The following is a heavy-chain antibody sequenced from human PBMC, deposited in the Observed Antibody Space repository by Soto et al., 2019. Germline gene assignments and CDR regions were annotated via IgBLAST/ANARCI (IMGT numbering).Heavy chain of an antibody. CDR2: IGKAGDT. Sequence: EVQLVESGGGLVQPGGSLRLSCAASGFTFSNYDMHWVRQGRGKGLEWVSGIGKAGDTYYVGSVRGRFTTSRENAKNSLYLQMNSLRAGDTAVYYCARGAATGFDYCGQGTLVTVSS. J-gene: IGHJ4*02. V-gene: IGHV3-13*04. D-gene: IGHD6-13*01. CDR1: GFTFSNYD. CDR3: ARGAATGFDY.